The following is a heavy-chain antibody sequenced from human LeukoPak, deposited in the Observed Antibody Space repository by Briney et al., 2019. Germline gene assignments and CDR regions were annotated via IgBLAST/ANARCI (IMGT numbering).Heavy chain of an antibody. D-gene: IGHD2-8*01. CDR1: GYTFTGYY. V-gene: IGHV1-46*01. CDR3: ARESCTNGVCSLYYYYYYMDV. CDR2: INPNSGGST. Sequence: ASVKVSCKASGYTFTGYYMHWVRQAPGQGLEWMGWINPNSGGSTSYAQKFQGRVTMTRDMSTSTVYMELSSLRSEDTAVYYCARESCTNGVCSLYYYYYYMDVWGKGTTVTISS. J-gene: IGHJ6*03.